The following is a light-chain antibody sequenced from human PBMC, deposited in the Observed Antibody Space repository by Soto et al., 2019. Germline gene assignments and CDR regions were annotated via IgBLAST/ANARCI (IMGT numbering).Light chain of an antibody. CDR1: SSDVGGYSS. J-gene: IGLJ1*01. CDR3: SSYTRSSTLV. V-gene: IGLV2-14*03. Sequence: QSALTQPASVSGSPGQSITISCTGTSSDVGGYSSVSWYQHHPGKAPKLMIYDVSNRPSGVSNRFSGSKSGNTASLTISGLQAEDEADYYCSSYTRSSTLVFGTGTKVTVL. CDR2: DVS.